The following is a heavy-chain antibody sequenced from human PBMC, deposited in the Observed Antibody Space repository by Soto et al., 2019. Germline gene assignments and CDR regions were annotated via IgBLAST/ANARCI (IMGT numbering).Heavy chain of an antibody. D-gene: IGHD2-15*01. CDR2: IIPILGIA. CDR1: GGTFSSYT. V-gene: IGHV1-69*02. J-gene: IGHJ2*01. Sequence: QVQLVQSGAEVKKPGSSVKVSCKASGGTFSSYTISWVRQAPGQGLEWMGRIIPILGIANYAQKFQGRVTITADKSTSTDYMELSSLRSEDTAVYYCERGPTSSRGIWYFDLWGRGTLVTVSS. CDR3: ERGPTSSRGIWYFDL.